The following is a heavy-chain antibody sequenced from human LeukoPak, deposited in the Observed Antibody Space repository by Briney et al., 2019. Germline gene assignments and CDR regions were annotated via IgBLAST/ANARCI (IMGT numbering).Heavy chain of an antibody. CDR1: GGSISSRGYY. J-gene: IGHJ2*01. CDR3: ARADNWNLYWYFDL. D-gene: IGHD1-20*01. Sequence: SETLSLTCTVSGGSISSRGYYWSWIRQPPGKGLEWIGYIYHSGSTYYNPSLTSRVTISVDRSKNQFSLNLSSVTAADTAVYYCARADNWNLYWYFDLWGRGTLVTVSS. V-gene: IGHV4-30-2*01. CDR2: IYHSGST.